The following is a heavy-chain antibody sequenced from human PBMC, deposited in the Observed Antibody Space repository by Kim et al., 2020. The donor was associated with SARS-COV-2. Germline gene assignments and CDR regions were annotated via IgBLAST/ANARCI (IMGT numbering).Heavy chain of an antibody. Sequence: SQTLSLTCAISGDSVSSNSAAWNWFRQSPSRGLEWLGRTYYRSKWYNDYGTSVESRISFSADTSKNQFSLHLNSVTPDDTALYSCGRDYYGWIDFWGQGT. CDR2: TYYRSKWYN. V-gene: IGHV6-1*01. J-gene: IGHJ4*02. CDR3: GRDYYGWIDF. D-gene: IGHD3-10*01. CDR1: GDSVSSNSAA.